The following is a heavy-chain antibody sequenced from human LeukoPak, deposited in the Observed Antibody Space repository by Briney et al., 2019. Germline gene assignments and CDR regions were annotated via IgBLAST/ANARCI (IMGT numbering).Heavy chain of an antibody. CDR3: ARGGTLLLWFGESDNWFDP. V-gene: IGHV4-34*01. D-gene: IGHD3-10*01. Sequence: SETLSLTCAVYGGSFSGYCWSWIRQPPGKGLEWIGEINHSGSTNYNPSLKSRVTISVDTSKNQFSLKLSSVTAADTAVYYCARGGTLLLWFGESDNWFDPWGQGTLVTVSS. CDR1: GGSFSGYC. J-gene: IGHJ5*02. CDR2: INHSGST.